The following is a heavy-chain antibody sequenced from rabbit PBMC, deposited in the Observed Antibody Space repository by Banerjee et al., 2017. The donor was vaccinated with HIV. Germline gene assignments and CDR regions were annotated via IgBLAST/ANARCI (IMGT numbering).Heavy chain of an antibody. D-gene: IGHD4-1*01. J-gene: IGHJ4*01. Sequence: QSLEESGGGLVKPGASLTLTCTASGFSFSSGYDMCWVRQAPGKGLEWIACIYVGSSGITYYASWAKGRFTISKASSTTVTLQMTSLTAADTATYFCARDLAGVIGWNFDLWGPGTLVTVS. CDR1: GFSFSSGYD. V-gene: IGHV1S40*01. CDR2: IYVGSSGIT. CDR3: ARDLAGVIGWNFDL.